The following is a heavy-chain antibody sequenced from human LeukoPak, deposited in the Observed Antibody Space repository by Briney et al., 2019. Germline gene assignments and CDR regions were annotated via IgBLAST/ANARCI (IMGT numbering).Heavy chain of an antibody. CDR3: ARAALTYYYGSSAYG. Sequence: SETLSLTCAVYGGSFSGYYWSWIRQPPGKGLEWNGEINHSGSTNYNPSLKSRVTISVDTSKNQFSLKLSSVTAADTAVYYCARAALTYYYGSSAYGWGQGTLVTVSS. CDR2: INHSGST. V-gene: IGHV4-34*01. D-gene: IGHD3-22*01. CDR1: GGSFSGYY. J-gene: IGHJ4*02.